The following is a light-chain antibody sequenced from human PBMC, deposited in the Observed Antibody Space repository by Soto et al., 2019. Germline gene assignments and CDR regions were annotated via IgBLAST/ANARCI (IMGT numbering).Light chain of an antibody. Sequence: QSVLTQPPSVSGAPGQRVTISCTGSSANIGAAYNVDWYQQLPGTAPKLLIYGNNNRPSGVPARFSGSKSGTSASLAIAGLQAEAEADYYCCSYAGNTLVVFGGGTQLTVL. V-gene: IGLV1-40*01. CDR1: SANIGAAYN. J-gene: IGLJ2*01. CDR2: GNN. CDR3: CSYAGNTLVV.